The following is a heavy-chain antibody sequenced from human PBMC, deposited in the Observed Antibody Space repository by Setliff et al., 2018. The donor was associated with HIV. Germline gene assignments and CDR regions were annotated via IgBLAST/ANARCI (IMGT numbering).Heavy chain of an antibody. J-gene: IGHJ5*02. Sequence: GASVKVSCKASGYTFTSYGISWVRQAPGQGLEWMGWISAYNGNTNYAQNFQGRVTMTTDTSTSTVYMELRSLRSDDTAVYYCASSVDNYGDNRWFDPWGQGTLVTVSS. V-gene: IGHV1-18*01. D-gene: IGHD4-17*01. CDR3: ASSVDNYGDNRWFDP. CDR2: ISAYNGNT. CDR1: GYTFTSYG.